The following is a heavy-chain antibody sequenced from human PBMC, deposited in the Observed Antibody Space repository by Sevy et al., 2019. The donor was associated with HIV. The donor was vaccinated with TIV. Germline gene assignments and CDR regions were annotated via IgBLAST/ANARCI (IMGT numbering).Heavy chain of an antibody. CDR1: GYSFTSYW. V-gene: IGHV5-51*01. CDR3: ARHPTARAPAPPCYYYGMDV. Sequence: GESLKISCKGSGYSFTSYWIGWVRQMPGKGLEWMGIIYPGDSDTRYSPSFQGQVTISADKSLSTAYLQWSSLKASDTAMYYCARHPTARAPAPPCYYYGMDVWGQGTTVTVSS. CDR2: IYPGDSDT. J-gene: IGHJ6*02.